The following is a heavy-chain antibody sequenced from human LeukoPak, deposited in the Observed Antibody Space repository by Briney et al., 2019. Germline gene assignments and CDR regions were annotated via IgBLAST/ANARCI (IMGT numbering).Heavy chain of an antibody. V-gene: IGHV4-59*12. J-gene: IGHJ3*02. Sequence: SETLSLTCTVSGGSISSYYWSWIRQPPGKGLEWIGYIYHSGSTYYNPSLKSRVTISVDRSKNQFSLKLSSVTAADTAVYYCARENRYGDYGGYAFDIWGQGTMVTVSS. D-gene: IGHD4-17*01. CDR1: GGSISSYY. CDR2: IYHSGST. CDR3: ARENRYGDYGGYAFDI.